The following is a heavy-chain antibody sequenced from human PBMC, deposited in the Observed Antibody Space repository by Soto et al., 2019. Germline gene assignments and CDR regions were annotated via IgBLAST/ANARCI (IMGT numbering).Heavy chain of an antibody. J-gene: IGHJ5*02. Sequence: QVQLVQSGAEVKKPGSSVKVSCKASGGTFSSYTISWVRQAPGQGLEWMGRIIPILGIANYAQKFQGRVTITADKSTSTAYMALSSLRSTDTAVYYCASGGSSHDWWFGPWGEGTLVTVSS. D-gene: IGHD2-15*01. CDR2: IIPILGIA. CDR1: GGTFSSYT. V-gene: IGHV1-69*02. CDR3: ASGGSSHDWWFGP.